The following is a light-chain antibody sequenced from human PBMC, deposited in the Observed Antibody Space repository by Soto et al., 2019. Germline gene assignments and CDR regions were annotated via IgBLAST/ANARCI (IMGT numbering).Light chain of an antibody. CDR3: QQYNNSLWT. CDR2: GAS. J-gene: IGKJ1*01. Sequence: EMVMTQSPATLSVSPGERAILSCRASQSVSSTYLAWYQQKPGQAPRLLIYGASSRATGIPDRFSGSGSGTDFTLTISRLEPEDFAVYYCQQYNNSLWTFGQGTKVDIK. V-gene: IGKV3-20*01. CDR1: QSVSSTY.